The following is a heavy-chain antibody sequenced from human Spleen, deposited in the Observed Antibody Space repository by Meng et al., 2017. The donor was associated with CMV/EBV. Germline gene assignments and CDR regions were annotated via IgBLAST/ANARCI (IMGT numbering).Heavy chain of an antibody. CDR1: GGSISSSSYY. CDR3: ARSPYYYGSAFDY. J-gene: IGHJ4*02. D-gene: IGHD3-10*01. Sequence: QLQLQEAGPGLVKPSETLSLTCTVSGGSISSSSYYWGWIRQPPGKGLEWIGSIYYSGSTYYNPSLKSRVTISVDTSKNQFSLKLSSVTAADTAVYYCARSPYYYGSAFDYWGQGTLVTVSS. V-gene: IGHV4-39*07. CDR2: IYYSGST.